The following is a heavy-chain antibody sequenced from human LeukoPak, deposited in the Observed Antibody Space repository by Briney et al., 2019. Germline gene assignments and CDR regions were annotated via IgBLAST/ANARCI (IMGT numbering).Heavy chain of an antibody. J-gene: IGHJ4*02. CDR1: GDSIGSDY. V-gene: IGHV4-4*07. D-gene: IGHD6-19*01. Sequence: SETLSLTCSVSGDSIGSDYWSWIRQLAGKGLEWIGRIYTTGSTSYNPSLKSRVTMSVDMSKNQFSLKLSSVTAADTAVYYCASASGYWGQGTLVTVSS. CDR2: IYTTGST. CDR3: ASASGY.